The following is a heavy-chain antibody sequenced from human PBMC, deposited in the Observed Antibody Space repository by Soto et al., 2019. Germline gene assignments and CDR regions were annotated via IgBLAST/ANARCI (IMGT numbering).Heavy chain of an antibody. V-gene: IGHV3-23*01. Sequence: PGESLKISCAASGFTFSSYAMSWVRQAPGKGLGWVSTITDSGGTTYYADSVKGRFTISRDNSKNTQYLQMNSLRAEDTAVYYCAPGADRTKVRLGWGQGTLVTVSS. D-gene: IGHD1-7*01. CDR2: ITDSGGTT. CDR3: APGADRTKVRLG. CDR1: GFTFSSYA. J-gene: IGHJ4*02.